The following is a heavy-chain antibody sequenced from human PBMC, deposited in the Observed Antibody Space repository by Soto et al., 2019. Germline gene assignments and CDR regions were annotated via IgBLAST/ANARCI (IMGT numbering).Heavy chain of an antibody. CDR2: IYYTGNT. D-gene: IGHD3-16*01. Sequence: SETLSLTCTVSGGSISGYYWSWIRQPPGKGLEWIGYIYYTGNTHYNPSLKSRVTIALDTSKNQFSLRLSSVTAADTAVYYCARDLNMWGTSASNWFDPWGQGTLVTVSS. CDR3: ARDLNMWGTSASNWFDP. J-gene: IGHJ5*02. CDR1: GGSISGYY. V-gene: IGHV4-59*01.